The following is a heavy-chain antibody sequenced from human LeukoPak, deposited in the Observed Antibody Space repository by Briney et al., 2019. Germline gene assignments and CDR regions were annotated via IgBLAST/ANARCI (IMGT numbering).Heavy chain of an antibody. Sequence: GGSLRLSCAASGFTFSSYDMHWVRQAPGKGLEWVAFIRYTGNNKYYADSVKGRFTISRDNSKNTLYLQMSSLRVEDTAVYYCAKGSDILTSPDQGGQGTLVTVSS. V-gene: IGHV3-30*02. J-gene: IGHJ4*02. CDR3: AKGSDILTSPDQ. D-gene: IGHD3-9*01. CDR2: IRYTGNNK. CDR1: GFTFSSYD.